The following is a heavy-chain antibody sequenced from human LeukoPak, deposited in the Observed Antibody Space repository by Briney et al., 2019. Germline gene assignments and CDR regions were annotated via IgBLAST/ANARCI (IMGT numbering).Heavy chain of an antibody. CDR3: ARGFPSNYYDSSGFSPDAFDI. V-gene: IGHV3-48*03. CDR1: GFTFSSYE. Sequence: PGGSLRLSCAASGFTFSSYEMNWVRQAPGKGLEWVSYISSSGSTIYYADSVKGRFTISRDNAKNSLYLQMNSLRAEDTAVYYCARGFPSNYYDSSGFSPDAFDIWGQGTMVTVSS. J-gene: IGHJ3*02. CDR2: ISSSGSTI. D-gene: IGHD3-22*01.